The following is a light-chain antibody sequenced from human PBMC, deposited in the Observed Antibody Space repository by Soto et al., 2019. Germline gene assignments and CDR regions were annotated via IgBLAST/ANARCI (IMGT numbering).Light chain of an antibody. J-gene: IGLJ2*01. V-gene: IGLV1-36*01. Sequence: QSVLTQPPSVSEAPRQRVTISCSGSSSNVGNNAVNWYQQLPGKAPKLLIYYDDLLPSGVSDRFSGSKSGTSASLAISGLQSEDEADYCAVWDDSLNGVVFGGGTKLTVL. CDR3: AVWDDSLNGVV. CDR2: YDD. CDR1: SSNVGNNA.